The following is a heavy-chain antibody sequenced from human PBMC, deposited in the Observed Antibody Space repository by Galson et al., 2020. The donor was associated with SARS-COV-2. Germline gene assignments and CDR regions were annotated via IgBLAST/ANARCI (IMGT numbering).Heavy chain of an antibody. CDR1: GFTFSSYG. CDR2: ISYDGSNK. J-gene: IGHJ4*02. V-gene: IGHV3-30*18. D-gene: IGHD6-19*01. Sequence: GESLKISCAASGFTFSSYGMHWVRQAPGKGLEWVAVISYDGSNKYYADSVKGRFTISRDNSKNTLYLQMNSLRAEDTAVYYCAKAKSLSSGWYSDWGQGTLVSVSS. CDR3: AKAKSLSSGWYSD.